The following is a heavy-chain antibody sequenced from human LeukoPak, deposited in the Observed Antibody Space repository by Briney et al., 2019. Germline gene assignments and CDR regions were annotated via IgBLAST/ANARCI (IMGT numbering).Heavy chain of an antibody. J-gene: IGHJ4*02. CDR1: GFTLDDYA. D-gene: IGHD6-13*01. CDR2: ISWNSGSI. Sequence: GGSLRLSCAASGFTLDDYAMHWVRQAPGKGLGWVSGISWNSGSIGYADSVKGRFTISRDNAKNSLYLQMNSLRAEDTAVYYCAKRPPTMESSSWYDYWGQGTLVTVSS. CDR3: AKRPPTMESSSWYDY. V-gene: IGHV3-9*01.